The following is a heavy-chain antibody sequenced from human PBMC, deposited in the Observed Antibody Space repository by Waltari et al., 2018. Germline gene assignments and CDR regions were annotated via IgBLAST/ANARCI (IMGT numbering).Heavy chain of an antibody. CDR1: GFVFTNYA. CDR3: ANWKEGSMDYFDY. D-gene: IGHD1-1*01. J-gene: IGHJ4*02. V-gene: IGHV3-23*01. CDR2: ISGDGSRT. Sequence: EVQLLESGGGLVQPGGSLRLAGAASGFVFTNYAMTWARQAPGRGLEWVSAISGDGSRTYYADSVKCRFTISRDNSKNMLFLQMSSLRAEDTALYYCANWKEGSMDYFDYWGQGILVTVSS.